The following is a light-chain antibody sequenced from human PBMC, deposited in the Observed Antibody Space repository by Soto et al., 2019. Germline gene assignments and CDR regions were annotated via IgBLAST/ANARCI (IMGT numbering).Light chain of an antibody. J-gene: IGLJ1*01. CDR2: EVN. V-gene: IGLV2-14*01. CDR3: CSYVGATTYV. CDR1: STDVGGYKY. Sequence: QSVLTQPASVSGSPGQSITISCTGTSTDVGGYKYVSWYQQHPGTAPKLMIFEVNGRPSGVSDRFSGSKSGNTASLTISGLQAEDEADYYCCSYVGATTYVFGTGTKLTVL.